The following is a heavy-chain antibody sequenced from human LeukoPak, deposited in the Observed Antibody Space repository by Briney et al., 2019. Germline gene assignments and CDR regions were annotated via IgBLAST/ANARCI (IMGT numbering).Heavy chain of an antibody. CDR3: AHRRYDASWFDP. CDR1: GFSPSTSKVG. D-gene: IGHD2-15*01. Sequence: SGPTLVNPTQTLTLTCTFSGFSPSTSKVGVGWIRQPPGKALEWLAVIYWDDDKRYSPSLKSRLTITKDTSKNQVVLTMTNMDPVDTATYYCAHRRYDASWFDPWGQGTLVTVSS. CDR2: IYWDDDK. J-gene: IGHJ5*02. V-gene: IGHV2-5*02.